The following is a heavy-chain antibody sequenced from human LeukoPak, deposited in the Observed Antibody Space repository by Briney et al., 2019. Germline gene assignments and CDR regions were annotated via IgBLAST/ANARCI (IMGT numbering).Heavy chain of an antibody. Sequence: SETLSLTCTVSGGSISSSSYYWGWIRQPPGKGLEWIGSIYYSGSTYYNPSLKSRVTISVDTSKNQFSLKLSSVTAADTAVYYCARAGDTIFGSFSFDYWGQGTLVTVSS. CDR1: GGSISSSSYY. J-gene: IGHJ4*02. D-gene: IGHD3-3*01. CDR3: ARAGDTIFGSFSFDY. CDR2: IYYSGST. V-gene: IGHV4-39*07.